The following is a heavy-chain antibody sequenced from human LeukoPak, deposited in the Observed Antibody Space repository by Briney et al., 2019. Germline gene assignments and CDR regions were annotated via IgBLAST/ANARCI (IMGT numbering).Heavy chain of an antibody. CDR3: ARYYYGSGSYSVVY. V-gene: IGHV3-21*01. D-gene: IGHD3-10*01. CDR2: ISSSSSYI. J-gene: IGHJ4*02. Sequence: PGGSLRLSCAASGFTFSSYAMHWVRQAPGKGLEWVSSISSSSSYIYYADSVKGRFTISRDNAKNSLYLRMNSLRAEDTAVYYCARYYYGSGSYSVVYWGQGTLVTVSS. CDR1: GFTFSSYA.